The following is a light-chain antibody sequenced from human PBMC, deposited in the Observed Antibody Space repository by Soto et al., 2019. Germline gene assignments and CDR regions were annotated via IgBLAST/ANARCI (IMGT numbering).Light chain of an antibody. Sequence: DIQMTQSPSALSASIGDRVTITCRASQNVSTWLAWYQQKPGKAPRSLIFDASRLESGVSSRLSGTGSGTEFTLTINNLQPDDSGTYFYQHYYAFSPWTFGQGTKVQIK. CDR2: DAS. J-gene: IGKJ1*01. CDR1: QNVSTW. V-gene: IGKV1-5*01. CDR3: QHYYAFSPWT.